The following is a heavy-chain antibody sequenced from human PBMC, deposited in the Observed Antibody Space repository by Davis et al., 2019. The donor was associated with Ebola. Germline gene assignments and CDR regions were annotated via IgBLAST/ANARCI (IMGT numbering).Heavy chain of an antibody. Sequence: ASVKVSCKASGYTFTTYDINWVRQATGQGLEWMGWMNPNSANTGYAQKFQGRVTMTRNTSISTAYMELNSLRSEDTAVYYCARDSSGIVGATDFDSWGQGTLVTVSS. V-gene: IGHV1-8*01. J-gene: IGHJ4*02. CDR3: ARDSSGIVGATDFDS. CDR1: GYTFTTYD. CDR2: MNPNSANT. D-gene: IGHD1-26*01.